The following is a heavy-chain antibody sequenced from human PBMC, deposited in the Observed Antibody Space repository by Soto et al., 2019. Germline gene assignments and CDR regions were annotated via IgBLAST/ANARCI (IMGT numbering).Heavy chain of an antibody. CDR1: GFTFSSYS. V-gene: IGHV3-48*01. J-gene: IGHJ6*03. CDR2: ISSSSSTI. Sequence: GGSLRLSCAASGFTFSSYSMNWVRQAPGKGLEWVSYISSSSSTIYYADSVKGRFTISRDNAKNSLYLQMNSLRAEDTAVYYCARGDTAMGPYYYYYMDVWGKGTTVTVSS. CDR3: ARGDTAMGPYYYYYMDV. D-gene: IGHD5-18*01.